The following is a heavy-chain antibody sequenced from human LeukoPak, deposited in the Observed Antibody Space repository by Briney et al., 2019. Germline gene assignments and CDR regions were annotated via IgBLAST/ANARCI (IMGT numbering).Heavy chain of an antibody. CDR1: GFTFSSYG. CDR3: AIDRHYDSSGYYDY. V-gene: IGHV3-33*01. Sequence: PGGSLRLSCAASGFTFSSYGMHWVRQAPGKGLEWVAVIWYDGSNKYYADSVRGRFTISRDNSKNTLYLQMNSLRAEDTAVYYCAIDRHYDSSGYYDYWGQGTLVTVSS. D-gene: IGHD3-22*01. CDR2: IWYDGSNK. J-gene: IGHJ4*02.